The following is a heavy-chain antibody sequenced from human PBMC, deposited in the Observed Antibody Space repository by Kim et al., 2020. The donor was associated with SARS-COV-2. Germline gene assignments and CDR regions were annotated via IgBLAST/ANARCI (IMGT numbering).Heavy chain of an antibody. Sequence: SETLSLTCAVYGGSFSGYYWSWIRQPPGKGLEWIGEINHSGSTNYNPSLKSRVTISVDTSKNQFSLKLSSVTAADTAVYYCAQNPGNGYDYWGQGTLVTVSS. V-gene: IGHV4-34*01. CDR2: INHSGST. D-gene: IGHD5-18*01. J-gene: IGHJ4*02. CDR1: GGSFSGYY. CDR3: AQNPGNGYDY.